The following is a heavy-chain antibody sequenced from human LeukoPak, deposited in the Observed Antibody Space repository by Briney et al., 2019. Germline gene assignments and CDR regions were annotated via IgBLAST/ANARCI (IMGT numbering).Heavy chain of an antibody. V-gene: IGHV4-61*01. J-gene: IGHJ4*02. Sequence: SETLSLTCTVSGGSVSSGSYYWSWIRQPPGKGLEWIGYIYYSGSTNYNPSLKSRVTISVDTSKNQFSLKLTSVTAADTAVYFCARGGSFFDSWGQGTLVTVSS. CDR2: IYYSGST. D-gene: IGHD1-26*01. CDR3: ARGGSFFDS. CDR1: GGSVSSGSYY.